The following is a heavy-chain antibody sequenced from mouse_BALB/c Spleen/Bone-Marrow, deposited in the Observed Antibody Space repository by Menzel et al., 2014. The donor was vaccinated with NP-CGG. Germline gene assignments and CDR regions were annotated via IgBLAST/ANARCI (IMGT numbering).Heavy chain of an antibody. CDR3: GGLGYYGGFAY. Sequence: DVKLQESGGGLVQPGRSLKLSCAASGFDFRGFWMGWVRQAPGKGLEWIGEINPDSSTINYTPSLKDRFIISRDNAKNTLYLKMSKVRSEDTALYYGGGLGYYGGFAYWGQGTLVTVSA. CDR2: INPDSSTI. V-gene: IGHV4-1*02. J-gene: IGHJ3*01. D-gene: IGHD1-1*01. CDR1: GFDFRGFW.